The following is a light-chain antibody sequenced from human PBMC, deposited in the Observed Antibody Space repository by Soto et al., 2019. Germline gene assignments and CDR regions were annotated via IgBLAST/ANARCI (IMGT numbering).Light chain of an antibody. CDR2: DVS. CDR3: SSYTGGSTVV. CDR1: SSDIGDYNY. J-gene: IGLJ2*01. Sequence: QSALTQPASESGSPGQSIAISCTGTSSDIGDYNYVSWYQQHPGKAPKLMIFDVSNRPSGVSNRFSGSMSGNTASLTISGLQPEDEADYYCSSYTGGSTVVFGGGTKVTFL. V-gene: IGLV2-14*01.